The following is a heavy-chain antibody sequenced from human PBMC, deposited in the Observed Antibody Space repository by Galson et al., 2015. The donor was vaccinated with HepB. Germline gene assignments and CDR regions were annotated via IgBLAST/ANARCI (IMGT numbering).Heavy chain of an antibody. CDR2: INIDGSST. Sequence: SLRLSCATSGFSFSSHWMHWVRQVPGKGLVWVSRINIDGSSTSYVDSVKGRFTISRDNAKNSLYLQMNSLRAEDTAVYYCAREGSWNIVATSFFDYWGQGTLVTVSS. J-gene: IGHJ4*02. CDR1: GFSFSSHW. D-gene: IGHD5-12*01. CDR3: AREGSWNIVATSFFDY. V-gene: IGHV3-74*01.